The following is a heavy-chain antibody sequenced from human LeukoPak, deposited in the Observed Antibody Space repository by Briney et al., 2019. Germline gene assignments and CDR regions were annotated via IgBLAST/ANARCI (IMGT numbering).Heavy chain of an antibody. CDR1: GFTFSSYS. J-gene: IGHJ4*02. D-gene: IGHD5-18*01. Sequence: GGSLRLSCAASGFTFSSYSMNWVRQAPGKGLEWVSYISSSSNTIYYADSVKGRFTISRDNAKNSLYLQMNSLRDEDTALYYCVSDTSMGGLFDYWGQGTLVTVSS. CDR3: VSDTSMGGLFDY. CDR2: ISSSSNTI. V-gene: IGHV3-48*02.